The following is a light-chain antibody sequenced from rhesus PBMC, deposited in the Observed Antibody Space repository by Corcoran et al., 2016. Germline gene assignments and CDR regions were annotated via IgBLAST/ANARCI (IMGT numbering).Light chain of an antibody. Sequence: DIQMTQSPSSLSASVGDTVTITCRASQRISSWLDWYKQKPGKAPKLLIYKASRLQSGVPSRFSGSGSGTDFTLTISSLQPEDFATYYCLQYNSSPLTFGGGTKVEMK. V-gene: IGKV1-22*01. CDR2: KAS. CDR1: QRISSW. CDR3: LQYNSSPLT. J-gene: IGKJ4*01.